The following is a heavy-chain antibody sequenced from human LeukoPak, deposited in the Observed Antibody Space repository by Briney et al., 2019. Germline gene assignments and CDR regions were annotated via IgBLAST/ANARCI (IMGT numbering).Heavy chain of an antibody. CDR3: ARDRLPYDFWSGYYTGIDY. Sequence: GGSLRLSCAASGFTFSSYWMSWVRQAPGKGLEWVANIKQDGSEKYYVDSVKGLFTISRHNAKNSLYLQMNSLRAEDTAVYYCARDRLPYDFWSGYYTGIDYWGQGTLVIVSS. CDR2: IKQDGSEK. J-gene: IGHJ4*02. D-gene: IGHD3-3*01. CDR1: GFTFSSYW. V-gene: IGHV3-7*01.